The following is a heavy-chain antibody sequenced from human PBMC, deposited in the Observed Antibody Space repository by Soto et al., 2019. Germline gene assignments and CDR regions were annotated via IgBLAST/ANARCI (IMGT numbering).Heavy chain of an antibody. CDR1: GYTFTSYA. CDR2: INAGNGNT. V-gene: IGHV1-3*01. CDR3: ARASITMIVVVSPFDY. J-gene: IGHJ4*02. D-gene: IGHD3-22*01. Sequence: ASVKVSCKASGYTFTSYAMHWVRQAPGQRLEWMGWINAGNGNTKYSQKFQGRVTITRDTSESTAYMELSSLRSEDTAVYYCARASITMIVVVSPFDYWGQGNPVTVYS.